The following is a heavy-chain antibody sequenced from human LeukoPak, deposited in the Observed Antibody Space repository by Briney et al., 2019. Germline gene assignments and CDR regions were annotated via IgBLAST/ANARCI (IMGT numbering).Heavy chain of an antibody. CDR1: GDSISSSSYY. V-gene: IGHV4-39*01. Sequence: MPSETLSLTCTVSGDSISSSSYYWGWFSQPPGKGLEWIGNIYYTGSAYYSLPLKSRVTISADTPKNQFSLKLRDVTAADTAVYYCATAAAADGTVYWGQGTLVTVSS. D-gene: IGHD6-13*01. CDR2: IYYTGSA. J-gene: IGHJ4*02. CDR3: ATAAAADGTVY.